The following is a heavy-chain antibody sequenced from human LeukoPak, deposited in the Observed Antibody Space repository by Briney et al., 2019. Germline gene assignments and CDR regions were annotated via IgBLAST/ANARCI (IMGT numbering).Heavy chain of an antibody. CDR2: IYTSGST. J-gene: IGHJ5*02. V-gene: IGHV4-4*07. CDR3: ARVGDYYDSSGYYPNWFDP. CDR1: GGSISSYY. Sequence: PSETLSLTCTVSGGSISSYYWSWIRQPAGKGLEWIGRIYTSGSTNYNPSLKSRVTMSVDTSKNQFSLKLSSVTAADTAVYYCARVGDYYDSSGYYPNWFDPWGQGTLVTVSS. D-gene: IGHD3-22*01.